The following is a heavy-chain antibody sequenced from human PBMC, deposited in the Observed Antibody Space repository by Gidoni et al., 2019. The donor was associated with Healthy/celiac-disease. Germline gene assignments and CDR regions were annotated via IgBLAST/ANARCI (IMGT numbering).Heavy chain of an antibody. V-gene: IGHV7-4-1*02. CDR2: INPNPGNP. CDR3: ARDASLWPAALDAYCGGDCYFGPDY. J-gene: IGHJ4*02. CDR1: GYTFPSYA. Sequence: QVQLVQSGSEFKKPGASVKVSCKASGYTFPSYAMNWVRHAPGQGLEWMGWINPNPGNPTYAQGFTGRFVFSLDTSVSTAYLQISSLKAEDTAVYYCARDASLWPAALDAYCGGDCYFGPDYWGQGTLVTVSS. D-gene: IGHD2-21*02.